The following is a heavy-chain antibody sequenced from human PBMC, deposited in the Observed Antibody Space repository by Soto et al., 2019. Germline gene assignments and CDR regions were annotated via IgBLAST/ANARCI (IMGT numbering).Heavy chain of an antibody. CDR3: ARVGIMVYATIDY. J-gene: IGHJ4*02. V-gene: IGHV4-4*02. CDR2: IYHSGST. CDR1: GGSISSSNW. D-gene: IGHD2-8*01. Sequence: SLTCAVSGGSISSSNWWSWVRQPPGKGLEWIGEIYHSGSTNYNPSLKSRVTISVDKSKNQFSLKLSSVTAADTAVYYCARVGIMVYATIDYWGQGTLVTVSS.